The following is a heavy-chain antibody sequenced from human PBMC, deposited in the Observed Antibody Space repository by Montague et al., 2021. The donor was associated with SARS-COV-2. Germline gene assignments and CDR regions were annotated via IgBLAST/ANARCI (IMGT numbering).Heavy chain of an antibody. CDR1: GASMSGYH. CDR3: VRGSEYCYHPFDD. V-gene: IGHV4-4*09. Sequence: SETLSLTCTVSGASMSGYHWSWIRQPPGKALEWIGHIYPNGDTTXXPSXRGRLPMSVDTSERQFSLKMTSVSAADTAVYYCVRGSEYCYHPFDDWGHGNLVTVSS. CDR2: IYPNGDT. D-gene: IGHD2-21*02. J-gene: IGHJ4*01.